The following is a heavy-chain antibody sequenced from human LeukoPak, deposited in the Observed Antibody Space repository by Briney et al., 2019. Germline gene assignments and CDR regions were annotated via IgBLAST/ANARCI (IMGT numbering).Heavy chain of an antibody. CDR1: GGSISSSSYY. CDR3: ARVSGYDWESFYDY. V-gene: IGHV4-39*07. Sequence: SETLSLTCTVSGGSISSSSYYWGWIRQPPGKGLEWIGSIYYTGSTYYNPSLKSRVTISVDTSKNQFSLKLSSVTAADTAVYYCARVSGYDWESFYDYWGQGTLVTVSS. D-gene: IGHD5-12*01. CDR2: IYYTGST. J-gene: IGHJ4*02.